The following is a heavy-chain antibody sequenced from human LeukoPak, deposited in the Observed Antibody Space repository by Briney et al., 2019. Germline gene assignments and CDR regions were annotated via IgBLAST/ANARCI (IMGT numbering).Heavy chain of an antibody. D-gene: IGHD5-18*01. CDR3: ARAKPGYSYGLDWFDP. Sequence: ASETLSLTCTVSGGSISSGSYYWSWIRQPAGKGLEWIGRIYTSGSTNYNPSLKSRVTISVDTSKNQFSLKLSSVTAADTAVYYCARAKPGYSYGLDWFDPWGQGTLVTVSS. J-gene: IGHJ5*02. V-gene: IGHV4-61*02. CDR1: GGSISSGSYY. CDR2: IYTSGST.